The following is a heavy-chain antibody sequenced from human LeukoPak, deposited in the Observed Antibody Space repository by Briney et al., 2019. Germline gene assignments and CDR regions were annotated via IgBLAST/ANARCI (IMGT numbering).Heavy chain of an antibody. CDR2: IIPIFGTA. CDR3: ASYYYYDSSGYYDFDY. V-gene: IGHV1-69*05. Sequence: SVKVSCKASGGTFSSYAIGWVRQAPGQGLEWMGGIIPIFGTANYAQKFQGRVTITTDESTSTAYMELSSLRYEDTAVYYCASYYYYDSSGYYDFDYWGQGTLVTVSS. CDR1: GGTFSSYA. D-gene: IGHD3-22*01. J-gene: IGHJ4*02.